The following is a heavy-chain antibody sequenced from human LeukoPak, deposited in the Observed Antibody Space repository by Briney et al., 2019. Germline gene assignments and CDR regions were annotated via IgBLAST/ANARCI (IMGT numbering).Heavy chain of an antibody. D-gene: IGHD3-22*01. Sequence: SVKVSCKASGGTFSSYAISWVRQAPGQGLEWMGGIIPIFGTANYAQKFQGRVTITADESTSTAYMELSSLRSEDTAVYYCARKYYDSSGYYYYYYGMDVWGQGTTVTVSS. V-gene: IGHV1-69*13. J-gene: IGHJ6*02. CDR1: GGTFSSYA. CDR3: ARKYYDSSGYYYYYYGMDV. CDR2: IIPIFGTA.